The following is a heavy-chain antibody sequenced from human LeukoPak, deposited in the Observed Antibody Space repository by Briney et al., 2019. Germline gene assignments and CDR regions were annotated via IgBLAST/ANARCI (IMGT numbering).Heavy chain of an antibody. CDR3: AKDVDFWSKLAFDY. J-gene: IGHJ4*02. CDR2: ISGSGGST. D-gene: IGHD3-3*01. CDR1: GFTFSSYA. Sequence: PGGSLRLSCAASGFTFSSYAMSWVRQAPGKWLEWVSAISGSGGSTYYADSVKGRFTISRDNSKNTLYLQMNSLRAEDTAVYYCAKDVDFWSKLAFDYWGQGTLVTVSS. V-gene: IGHV3-23*01.